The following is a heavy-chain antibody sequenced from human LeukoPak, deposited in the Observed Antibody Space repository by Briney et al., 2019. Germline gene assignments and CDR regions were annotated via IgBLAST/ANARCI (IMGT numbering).Heavy chain of an antibody. D-gene: IGHD3-9*01. Sequence: PSETLSLTCAVYGGSFSGYYWSWIRQPPGRGLEWVGEIHYTGATSYNPSLKSRATISTDTSKNQFSLRLSSVTAADTAVYYCARGNIMTGYCFDFWGQGALVTVSS. CDR3: ARGNIMTGYCFDF. CDR2: IHYTGAT. V-gene: IGHV4-34*01. CDR1: GGSFSGYY. J-gene: IGHJ4*02.